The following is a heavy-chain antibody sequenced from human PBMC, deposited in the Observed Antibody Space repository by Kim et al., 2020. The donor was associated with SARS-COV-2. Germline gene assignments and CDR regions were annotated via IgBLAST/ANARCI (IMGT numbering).Heavy chain of an antibody. CDR1: GFTFSTYW. V-gene: IGHV3-7*03. J-gene: IGHJ3*02. Sequence: GGSLRLSCAASGFTFSTYWMSWVRQAPGKGLEWVANINQYGSEKYYVDSVKGRFTISRDNVKNSLYLQMNSLRVEDTAVYYCARTGRLAGIWGQGTMVTV. CDR3: ARTGRLAGI. CDR2: INQYGSEK.